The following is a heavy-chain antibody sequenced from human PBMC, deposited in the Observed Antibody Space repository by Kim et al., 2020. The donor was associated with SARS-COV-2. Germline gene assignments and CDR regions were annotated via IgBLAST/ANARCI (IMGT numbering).Heavy chain of an antibody. D-gene: IGHD6-13*01. CDR1: GGSISSSSYY. CDR3: ARREGSSSWYEGRYYYYMDV. V-gene: IGHV4-39*01. Sequence: SETLSLTCTVSGGSISSSSYYWGWIRQPPGKGLEWIGSIYYSGSTYYNPSLKSRVTISVDTSKNQFSLKLSSVTAADTAVYYCARREGSSSWYEGRYYYYMDVWGKGTTVTVSS. CDR2: IYYSGST. J-gene: IGHJ6*03.